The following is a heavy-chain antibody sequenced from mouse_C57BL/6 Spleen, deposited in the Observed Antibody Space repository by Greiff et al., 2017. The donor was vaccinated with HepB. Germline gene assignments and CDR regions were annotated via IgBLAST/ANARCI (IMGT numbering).Heavy chain of an antibody. CDR2: ISSGGDYI. CDR1: GFTFSSYA. D-gene: IGHD1-1*01. CDR3: TSFYYGSTMDY. Sequence: EVMLVESGEGLVKPGGSLKLSCAASGFTFSSYAMSWVRQTPEKRLEWVAYISSGGDYIYYADTVKGRFTISRDNARNTLYLQMSSLKSEDTAMYYCTSFYYGSTMDYGGQGTSVTVSS. J-gene: IGHJ4*01. V-gene: IGHV5-9-1*02.